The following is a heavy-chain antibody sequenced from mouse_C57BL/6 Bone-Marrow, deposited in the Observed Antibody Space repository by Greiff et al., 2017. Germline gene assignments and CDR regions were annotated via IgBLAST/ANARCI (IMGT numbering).Heavy chain of an antibody. CDR1: GFSLTSYG. D-gene: IGHD4-1*01. J-gene: IGHJ2*01. V-gene: IGHV2-2*01. CDR3: ARSWAFDY. CDR2: IWSGGST. Sequence: VKLMESGPGLVQPSQSLSITCPVSGFSLTSYGVHWVRQSPGKGLEWLGVIWSGGSTDYNAAFIARLSISKDNSKRQVFFKMNSLQADDTAIYYCARSWAFDYWGQGTTLTVSS.